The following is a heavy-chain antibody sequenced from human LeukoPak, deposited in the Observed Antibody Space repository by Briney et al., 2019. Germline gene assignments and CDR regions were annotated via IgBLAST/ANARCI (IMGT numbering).Heavy chain of an antibody. CDR2: IWYDGSNK. CDR3: ARDTSGGYSYGFDY. CDR1: GFTFSSYG. Sequence: GGSLRLSCAASGFTFSSYGMHWVRQAPGKGLEWVAVIWYDGSNKYYADSVKGRFTISRDNSKNTLYLQMNSLRAEDTAVYYCARDTSGGYSYGFDYWGQGTLVTVSS. D-gene: IGHD5-18*01. V-gene: IGHV3-33*01. J-gene: IGHJ4*02.